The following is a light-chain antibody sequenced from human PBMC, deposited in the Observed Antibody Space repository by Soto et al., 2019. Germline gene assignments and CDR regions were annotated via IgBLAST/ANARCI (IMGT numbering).Light chain of an antibody. CDR1: QSVSSSS. V-gene: IGKV3D-20*02. CDR3: QQSYTTPLT. CDR2: DAS. Sequence: EIVLTQSPGTLSLSPGERATLSCRASQSVSSSSLAWYQQKPGQAPRLLIYDASNRATGIPARFSGSGSGTYFTLTISSLQPEDLATYYCQQSYTTPLTFGGGTKVDIK. J-gene: IGKJ4*01.